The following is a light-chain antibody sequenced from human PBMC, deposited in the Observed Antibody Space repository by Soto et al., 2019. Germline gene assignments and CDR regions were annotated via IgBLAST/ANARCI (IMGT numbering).Light chain of an antibody. CDR2: DNN. V-gene: IGLV1-51*01. J-gene: IGLJ3*02. CDR1: SADIGNSY. Sequence: QSVLTQPPSMSAAPGQNVTISCSGSSADIGNSYISWYQQLPGTVPKLLIYDNNKRPSGIPDRFSASKSGASATLGITGLQTGDEADYYCGSWLSGLSLWVFGGGTKVTVL. CDR3: GSWLSGLSLWV.